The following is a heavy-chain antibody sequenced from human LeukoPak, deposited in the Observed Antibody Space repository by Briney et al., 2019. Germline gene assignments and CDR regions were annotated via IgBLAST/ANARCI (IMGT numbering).Heavy chain of an antibody. Sequence: GGSLRLSCAASGFTFSSYSMNWVRQAPGKGLEWVSYISSSSSTIYYADSVKGRFTISRDNAKNSLYLQMNSLRAEDTAVYYCARDLGDYSNYFYYYYYMDVWGKGTTVTVSS. CDR3: ARDLGDYSNYFYYYYYMDV. V-gene: IGHV3-48*01. J-gene: IGHJ6*03. CDR2: ISSSSSTI. D-gene: IGHD4-11*01. CDR1: GFTFSSYS.